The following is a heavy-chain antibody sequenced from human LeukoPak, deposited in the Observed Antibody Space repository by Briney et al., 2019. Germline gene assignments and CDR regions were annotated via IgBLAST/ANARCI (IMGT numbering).Heavy chain of an antibody. D-gene: IGHD6-19*01. Sequence: GGSLRLSCAASGFTFSSYGMHWVRQAPGKGLEWVAVIWYDGSNKYYADSVKGRFTISRDNSKNTLYLQMNSLGAEDTAVYYCAKVAAHSSGWYDYWGQGTLVTVSS. CDR3: AKVAAHSSGWYDY. J-gene: IGHJ4*02. V-gene: IGHV3-33*06. CDR1: GFTFSSYG. CDR2: IWYDGSNK.